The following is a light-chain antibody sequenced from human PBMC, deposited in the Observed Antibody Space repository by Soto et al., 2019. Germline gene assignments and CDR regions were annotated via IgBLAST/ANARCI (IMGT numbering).Light chain of an antibody. V-gene: IGKV1-5*01. CDR3: QQRWT. CDR2: DAS. CDR1: QSISSW. J-gene: IGKJ1*01. Sequence: IHMTQSPSTLSASVGYRVTITCRASQSISSWLAWYQQKPGKSPKLLIYDASSLESGVPSRFSGSGSGTEFTLTISSLQPEDFATYYCQQRWTFGQGTKVDIK.